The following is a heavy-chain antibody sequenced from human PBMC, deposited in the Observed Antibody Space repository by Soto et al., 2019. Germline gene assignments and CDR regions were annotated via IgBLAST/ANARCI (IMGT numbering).Heavy chain of an antibody. CDR1: GYSFTRYW. D-gene: IGHD2-2*03. J-gene: IGHJ3*01. CDR3: ARHLDIVVVPGVF. V-gene: IGHV5-10-1*01. CDR2: IDPSDSYI. Sequence: PGEALKISCKVSGYSFTRYWITWVRQTTEKSLEWMGRIDPSDSYINYNPSFQGHVTISVDTSTSTAYLQWTSLKASDTAMYYCARHLDIVVVPGVFWGKGTMVTVSS.